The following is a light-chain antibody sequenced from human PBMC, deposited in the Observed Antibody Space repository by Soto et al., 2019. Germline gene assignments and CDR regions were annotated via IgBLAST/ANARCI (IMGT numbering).Light chain of an antibody. CDR3: QQHINRLS. V-gene: IGKV3-11*01. Sequence: ENVLTQSPAPPSFSPGERDTPSCRASQSVSNYLAWYQQKPGQAPRLLIHDASTRATGIPARFSGSGSGTDFTLTITTLEPEDFAVYYCQQHINRLSFGGGTKVDIK. CDR2: DAS. J-gene: IGKJ4*01. CDR1: QSVSNY.